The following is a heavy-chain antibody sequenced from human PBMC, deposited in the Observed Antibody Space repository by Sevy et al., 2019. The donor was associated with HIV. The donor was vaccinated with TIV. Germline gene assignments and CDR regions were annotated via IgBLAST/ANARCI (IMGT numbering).Heavy chain of an antibody. CDR2: ISGSGGGT. V-gene: IGHV3-23*01. CDR3: AKARGSYSYYYMDV. D-gene: IGHD1-26*01. J-gene: IGHJ6*03. Sequence: GGSLRLSCAASGFTFSSYAMSWVRQAPGKGLEWVSAISGSGGGTYYADSVKGRFTISRDNSKNTLYLQMNSLRAEDTDVYYCAKARGSYSYYYMDVWGKGTTVTVSS. CDR1: GFTFSSYA.